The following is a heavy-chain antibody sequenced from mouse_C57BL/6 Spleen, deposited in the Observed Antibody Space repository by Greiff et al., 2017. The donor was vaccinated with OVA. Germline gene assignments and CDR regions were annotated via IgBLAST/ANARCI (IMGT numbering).Heavy chain of an antibody. CDR3: APDYYGNSVRDY. CDR2: IYPGDGDT. J-gene: IGHJ2*01. Sequence: VQLQESGPELVKPGASVKLSCTASGYAFSSSWMNWVRQRPGKGLEWIGRIYPGDGDTNYNGKFKGKATLTADKSSSTAYMQLSSLTSEDSAVYFCAPDYYGNSVRDYWGQGTTLTVSS. V-gene: IGHV1-82*01. D-gene: IGHD2-1*01. CDR1: GYAFSSSW.